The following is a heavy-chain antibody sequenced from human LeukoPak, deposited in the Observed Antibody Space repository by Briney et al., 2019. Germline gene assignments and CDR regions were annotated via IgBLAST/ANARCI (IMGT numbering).Heavy chain of an antibody. CDR3: AKDRGTVFLNYFDP. J-gene: IGHJ5*02. V-gene: IGHV3-23*01. Sequence: GGSLRLSCAGSGFTFKNYAMNWVRQAPGKGLEWVAVITGSGGTTYYADSVKGRFTISRDNSKNTLYLEMNSLRAEDTAVYYCAKDRGTVFLNYFDPWGQGTPVTVSS. D-gene: IGHD1-7*01. CDR1: GFTFKNYA. CDR2: ITGSGGTT.